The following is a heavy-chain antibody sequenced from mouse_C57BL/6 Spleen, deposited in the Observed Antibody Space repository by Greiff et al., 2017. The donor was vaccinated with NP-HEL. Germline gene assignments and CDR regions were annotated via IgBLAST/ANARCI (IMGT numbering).Heavy chain of an antibody. Sequence: QVQLKQSGPELVKPGASVKISCKASGYAFSSSWMNWVKQRPGKGLEWIGRIYPGDGDTNYTGKFKGKATLTADKSSSTAYMQLSSLTSEDSAVYFCARGGITTVPYFDYWGQGTTLTVSS. J-gene: IGHJ2*01. CDR1: GYAFSSSW. CDR2: IYPGDGDT. CDR3: ARGGITTVPYFDY. D-gene: IGHD1-1*01. V-gene: IGHV1-82*01.